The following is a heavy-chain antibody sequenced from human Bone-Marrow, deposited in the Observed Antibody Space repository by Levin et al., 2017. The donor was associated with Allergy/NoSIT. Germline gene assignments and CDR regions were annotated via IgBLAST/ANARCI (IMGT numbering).Heavy chain of an antibody. CDR2: INNDGSST. J-gene: IGHJ5*01. CDR1: GFTFSSYW. D-gene: IGHD1-1*01. CDR3: ARAGSGNWDAWFDS. V-gene: IGHV3-74*01. Sequence: PGGSLRLSCADSGFTFSSYWMHWVRQAPGKGLVWVSRINNDGSSTDYADSVKGRFSISRDNAKNTLYLQMNSLRDEDTAIYYCARAGSGNWDAWFDSWGQGTLVTVSS.